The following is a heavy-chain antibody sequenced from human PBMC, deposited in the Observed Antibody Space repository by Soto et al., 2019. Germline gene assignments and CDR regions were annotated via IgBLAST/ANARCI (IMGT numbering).Heavy chain of an antibody. CDR2: IRSRSIDM. CDR1: GFTFSNYN. J-gene: IGHJ3*02. V-gene: IGHV3-21*01. Sequence: EVQLVEAGGGLVKPGESLRLSCAASGFTFSNYNINWVRQAPGKGLEWVSSIRSRSIDMDYADSVKGRVTISRDDAKNSLSLQMNGLRAEDTAVYFCVRESYPAKAFDIWGQGTMVTVSS. CDR3: VRESYPAKAFDI. D-gene: IGHD2-2*01.